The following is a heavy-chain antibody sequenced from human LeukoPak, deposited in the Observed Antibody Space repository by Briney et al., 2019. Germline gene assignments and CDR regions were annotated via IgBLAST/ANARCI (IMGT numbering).Heavy chain of an antibody. CDR2: INPSGGST. CDR3: ARDLRNIAQLWSRFDY. Sequence: ASMKGSCKASGYTFTSYYMHWVRQAPGQGLEWMGKINPSGGSTSYAQKFQGRVTMTRDTSTSTVYMELSSLRSEDTAVYYCARDLRNIAQLWSRFDYWGQGTLVTVSS. J-gene: IGHJ4*02. D-gene: IGHD5-18*01. CDR1: GYTFTSYY. V-gene: IGHV1-46*01.